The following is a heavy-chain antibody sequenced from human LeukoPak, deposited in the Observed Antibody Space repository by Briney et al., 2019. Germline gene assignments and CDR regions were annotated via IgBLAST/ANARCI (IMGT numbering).Heavy chain of an antibody. CDR3: AKKRGTTISYDMDV. Sequence: GGSLRLSCAASGFTFINYALSWVRQAPGKGLEWVSGITSSDETYYADSVKGRFTISRDKSDNTLHLQMNSLRAEDTALYYCAKKRGTTISYDMDVWGQGTMVTVSS. J-gene: IGHJ6*02. CDR1: GFTFINYA. CDR2: ITSSDET. D-gene: IGHD1-26*01. V-gene: IGHV3-23*01.